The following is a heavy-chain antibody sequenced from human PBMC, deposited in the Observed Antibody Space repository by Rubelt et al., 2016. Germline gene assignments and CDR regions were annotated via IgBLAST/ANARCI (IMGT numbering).Heavy chain of an antibody. Sequence: QVQLVQSGAEVKKPGASVKVSCKASGYTFTSYGISWVRQAPGQGLEWMGWISASNSNTNYAQKLKGRVTMTTDTSTSTAYMELRSLRSDDTAVYYCARVEYYYDSSGYSDYWGQGTLVTVSS. D-gene: IGHD3-22*01. CDR3: ARVEYYYDSSGYSDY. CDR2: ISASNSNT. CDR1: GYTFTSYG. V-gene: IGHV1-18*01. J-gene: IGHJ4*02.